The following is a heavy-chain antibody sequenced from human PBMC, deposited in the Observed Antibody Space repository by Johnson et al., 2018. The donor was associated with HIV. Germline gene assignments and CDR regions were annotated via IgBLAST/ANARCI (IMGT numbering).Heavy chain of an antibody. D-gene: IGHD2-15*01. J-gene: IGHJ3*01. Sequence: VQLVESGGGVVQPGGSLRLSCAASGFTFNNYGMHWVRQSPGKGLAWVSGISWNSGSIGYADSVKGRFTISRDNAKNSLYLQMNSLRAADTALYYCAKDFGRYCSGGSCYSMSPWGQGTMVTVSS. CDR1: GFTFNNYG. CDR3: AKDFGRYCSGGSCYSMSP. V-gene: IGHV3-9*01. CDR2: ISWNSGSI.